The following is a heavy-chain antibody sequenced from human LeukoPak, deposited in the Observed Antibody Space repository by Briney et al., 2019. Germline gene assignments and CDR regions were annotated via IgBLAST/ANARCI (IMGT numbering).Heavy chain of an antibody. Sequence: GGSLRLSCAASGFIFSSFEVNWVRQAPGKGLEWVSSSTSSGNIHYADAVKGRFTSSRDNAKNSVYLQMNSLRAEDTAVYYCARDRGSAAAGTWYYAMGVWGQGTTVTVSS. J-gene: IGHJ6*02. CDR2: STSSGNI. CDR1: GFIFSSFE. D-gene: IGHD6-13*01. V-gene: IGHV3-48*03. CDR3: ARDRGSAAAGTWYYAMGV.